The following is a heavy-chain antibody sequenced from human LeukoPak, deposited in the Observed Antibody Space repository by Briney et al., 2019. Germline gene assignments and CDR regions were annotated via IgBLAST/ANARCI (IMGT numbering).Heavy chain of an antibody. D-gene: IGHD2-2*01. V-gene: IGHV3-48*04. CDR1: GFTFSSYS. CDR2: ISSSSSTI. J-gene: IGHJ4*02. Sequence: GGSLRLSCAASGFTFSSYSMNWVRQAPGKGLEWVSYISSSSSTIYHADSVKGRFTISRDNAKNALWLQMNSLRVEDTAVYYCARRRCSTSCFEDYWAQGTLVTVSS. CDR3: ARRRCSTSCFEDY.